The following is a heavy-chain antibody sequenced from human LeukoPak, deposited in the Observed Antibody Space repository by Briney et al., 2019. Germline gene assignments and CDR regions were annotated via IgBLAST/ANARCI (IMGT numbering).Heavy chain of an antibody. D-gene: IGHD6-19*01. CDR1: AFAFSTYA. J-gene: IGHJ4*02. CDR3: TKEYDKTNRSPQWGFDS. Sequence: GGSLRLSCAASAFAFSTYAMSWVRQAPGKGLEWVSGISGSSSHTEDADSVKGRFTISRDNSKNTLFLQMNNLRVEDTALYYCTKEYDKTNRSPQWGFDSWGQGTLVTVSS. CDR2: ISGSSSHT. V-gene: IGHV3-23*01.